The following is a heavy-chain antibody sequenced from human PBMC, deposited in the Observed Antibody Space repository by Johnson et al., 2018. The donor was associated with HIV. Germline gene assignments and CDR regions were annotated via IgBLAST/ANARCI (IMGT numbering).Heavy chain of an antibody. CDR2: IRYDGNSK. J-gene: IGHJ3*02. V-gene: IGHV3-30*02. D-gene: IGHD2-21*01. CDR1: GFTFRSYA. Sequence: QVPLVESGGGVVQPGGSLRLSCAASGFTFRSYAMHWVRQAPGKGLEWVAFIRYDGNSKYYADSVKAPFTISRDNSRNTLYLQMGSLRAEDTAWYYCAKDIWAYCGGDCSPGSAFDIWGQGTMVTVSS. CDR3: AKDIWAYCGGDCSPGSAFDI.